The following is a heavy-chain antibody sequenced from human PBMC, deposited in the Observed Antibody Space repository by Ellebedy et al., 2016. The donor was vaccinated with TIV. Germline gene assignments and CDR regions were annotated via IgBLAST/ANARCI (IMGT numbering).Heavy chain of an antibody. CDR3: ARSWRVGATMRMYWFDP. CDR1: GGSFSSYY. Sequence: MPSETLSLTCAVYGGSFSSYYWTWIRQPPGKGLEWIGYINHSGSTNYNPSLKSRVTISLDTSKTQFSLKLSSVTAADTAVYYCARSWRVGATMRMYWFDPWGQGTLVTVSS. CDR2: INHSGST. D-gene: IGHD1-26*01. V-gene: IGHV4-34*01. J-gene: IGHJ5*02.